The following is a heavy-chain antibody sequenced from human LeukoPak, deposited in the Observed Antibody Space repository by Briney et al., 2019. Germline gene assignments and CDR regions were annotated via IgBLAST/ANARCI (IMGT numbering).Heavy chain of an antibody. Sequence: GGSLRLSCAASGFIFSNYGMHWVRQAPGKGLEWVAATSYDGSNKYYGDSVKGRFTVSRDNSRNTLYLQMNSLKTEDTAVYYCTTDRVITIFGVVIPPLDYWGQGILVTVSS. CDR2: TSYDGSNK. D-gene: IGHD3-3*01. V-gene: IGHV3-30*03. J-gene: IGHJ4*02. CDR1: GFIFSNYG. CDR3: TTDRVITIFGVVIPPLDY.